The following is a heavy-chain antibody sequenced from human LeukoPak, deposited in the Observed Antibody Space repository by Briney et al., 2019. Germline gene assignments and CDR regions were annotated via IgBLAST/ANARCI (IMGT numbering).Heavy chain of an antibody. J-gene: IGHJ4*02. CDR2: FDPEDGET. D-gene: IGHD2-2*01. CDR3: STDIHCSSTSCKGY. Sequence: ASVKVSCKVSGHTLTELSMHWVRQAPGKGLEWMGGFDPEDGETIYAQKFQGRVTMAEDTSTDTAYMELSSLRSEDTAVYYCSTDIHCSSTSCKGYWGQGTLVTVSS. CDR1: GHTLTELS. V-gene: IGHV1-24*01.